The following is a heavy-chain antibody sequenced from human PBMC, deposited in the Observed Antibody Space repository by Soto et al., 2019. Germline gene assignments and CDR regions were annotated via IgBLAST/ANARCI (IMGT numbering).Heavy chain of an antibody. J-gene: IGHJ4*02. CDR2: IIPVLRTS. Sequence: QVQLVQSGAEVKKPGSSVKVSCSASGVTFSSYAFTWVRQAPGQGLEWMGNIIPVLRTSTYAQRFQGRLTISADESTNTVYMELSSLRSEDTAVYFCAKDGSWDGGGGESWGQGTLVIVSS. CDR3: AKDGSWDGGGGES. D-gene: IGHD3-16*01. V-gene: IGHV1-69*18. CDR1: GVTFSSYA.